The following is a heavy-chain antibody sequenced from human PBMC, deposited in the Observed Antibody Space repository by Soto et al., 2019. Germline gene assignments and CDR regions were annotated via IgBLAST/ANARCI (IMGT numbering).Heavy chain of an antibody. CDR2: ISGSGGST. V-gene: IGHV3-23*01. CDR1: GFSFSSYS. J-gene: IGHJ6*02. Sequence: PGGSLRLSCVGSGFSFSSYSMNWVRQAPGKGLEWVSAISGSGGSTYYADSVKGRFTISRDNSNNTLYLQMNSLRAEDTAVYYCAKNLPNYYGSGSYYTYFGGYYGMDVWGQGTTVTVSS. CDR3: AKNLPNYYGSGSYYTYFGGYYGMDV. D-gene: IGHD3-10*01.